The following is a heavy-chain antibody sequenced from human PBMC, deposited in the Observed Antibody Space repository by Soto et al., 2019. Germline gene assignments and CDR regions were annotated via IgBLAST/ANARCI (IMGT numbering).Heavy chain of an antibody. CDR2: IIPIFGIA. D-gene: IGHD3-10*01. Sequence: ASVKVSCKASGYTFTTYGISWVRQAPGQWLEWMGWIIPIFGIANYAQKFQGRFTITTDKSTSTAYMELSSLRSEDTAVYYCARLFGLDAFDIWGQGTMVTVSS. V-gene: IGHV1-69*10. CDR1: GYTFTTYG. J-gene: IGHJ3*02. CDR3: ARLFGLDAFDI.